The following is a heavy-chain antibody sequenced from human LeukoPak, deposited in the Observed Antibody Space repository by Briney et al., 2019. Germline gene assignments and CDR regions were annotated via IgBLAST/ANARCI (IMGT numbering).Heavy chain of an antibody. CDR3: ARAGSSRPLYYYYYMDV. V-gene: IGHV1-69*13. CDR1: GGTFSSYA. Sequence: ASVKVSCKASGGTFSSYAISWVRQAPGQGLEWMGGIIPIFGTANYAQKFQGRVTITADESTSTAYMELSSLRSEDTAVYYCARAGSSRPLYYYYYMDVWGKGTTVTVSS. CDR2: IIPIFGTA. D-gene: IGHD3-10*01. J-gene: IGHJ6*03.